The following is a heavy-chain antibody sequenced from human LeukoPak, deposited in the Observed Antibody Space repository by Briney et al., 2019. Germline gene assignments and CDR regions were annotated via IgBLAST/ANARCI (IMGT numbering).Heavy chain of an antibody. J-gene: IGHJ3*02. V-gene: IGHV4-28*05. D-gene: IGHD1-26*01. CDR2: IYYSGRI. Sequence: SETLSLTCAVSGDSISRSDWWAWIRQPPGKGLEWLGNIYYSGRIYHNPSLQIRVIMSVDSSKNQFSLRLGSVTARDTAVYYCAKTRSGTYYGDSFDIWGQGILVIVSS. CDR1: GDSISRSDW. CDR3: AKTRSGTYYGDSFDI.